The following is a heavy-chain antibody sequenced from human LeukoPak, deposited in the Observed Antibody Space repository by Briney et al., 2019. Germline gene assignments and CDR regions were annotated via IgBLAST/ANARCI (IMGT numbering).Heavy chain of an antibody. CDR1: GYSIGNGYY. Sequence: PSETLSLTCTVSGYSIGNGYYWGWIRQPPGKELEWIGSIYYNGNTYYNPSLTSRVTMSVGTSKNQLSLTLISVTAADTAVYYCARADGYCTGTTCVNWFDPWGQGTLVTVSS. CDR2: IYYNGNT. D-gene: IGHD2-8*02. J-gene: IGHJ5*02. CDR3: ARADGYCTGTTCVNWFDP. V-gene: IGHV4-38-2*02.